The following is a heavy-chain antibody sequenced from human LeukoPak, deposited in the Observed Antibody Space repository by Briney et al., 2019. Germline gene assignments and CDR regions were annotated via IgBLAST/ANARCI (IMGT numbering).Heavy chain of an antibody. J-gene: IGHJ6*03. CDR2: TYYRSKWYN. V-gene: IGHV6-1*01. CDR3: ASSMVRGVTHYYYYMDV. CDR1: GDSVSSNSAA. D-gene: IGHD3-10*01. Sequence: SQTLSLTCAISGDSVSSNSAAWNWIRQSPSRGLEWLGRTYYRSKWYNDYAVSVKSRITINPDTSKNQFSLQLNSVTPEDTAVYYCASSMVRGVTHYYYYMDVRGKGTTVTISS.